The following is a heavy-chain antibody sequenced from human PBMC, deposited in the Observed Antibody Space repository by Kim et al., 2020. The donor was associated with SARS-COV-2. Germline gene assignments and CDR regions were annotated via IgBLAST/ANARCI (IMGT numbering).Heavy chain of an antibody. CDR1: GFTFSSYA. J-gene: IGHJ1*01. CDR3: AKDERTVAGNVDFQH. CDR2: ISGSRGRT. Sequence: GGSLRLSCAASGFTFSSYAMSWVRQAPGKGLEWVSAISGSRGRTYYADSVKGRFAISRDNSKSTLFLQMNSLRVEDTAIYFCAKDERTVAGNVDFQHWGQGTLVTVSS. V-gene: IGHV3-23*01. D-gene: IGHD6-19*01.